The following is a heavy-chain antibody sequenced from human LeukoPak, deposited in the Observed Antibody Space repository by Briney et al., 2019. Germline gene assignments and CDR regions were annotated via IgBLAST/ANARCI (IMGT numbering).Heavy chain of an antibody. CDR1: GYTLTELS. V-gene: IGHV1-24*01. J-gene: IGHJ3*02. CDR3: ARGRYIGSSFTPGDAFDI. D-gene: IGHD6-13*01. Sequence: ASVKVSCKVSGYTLTELSMHWVRQAPAKGLEWMGGFDPEDGETIYAQKFQGRVTVTEDTSTDTAYMELSSLRSDDTVVYYCARGRYIGSSFTPGDAFDIWGQGTMVTVSS. CDR2: FDPEDGET.